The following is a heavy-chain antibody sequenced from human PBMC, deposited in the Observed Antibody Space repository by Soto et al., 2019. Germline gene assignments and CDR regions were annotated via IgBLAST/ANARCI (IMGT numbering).Heavy chain of an antibody. D-gene: IGHD6-19*01. Sequence: GASVKVSCKASGGTFSSYAISWVRQAPGQGLEWMGGIIPIFGTANYAQKFQGRVTITADESTSTAYMELSSLRSEDTAVYYCARERGDSGWERKSYYYYGMDVWGQGTTVTVSS. V-gene: IGHV1-69*01. CDR2: IIPIFGTA. J-gene: IGHJ6*02. CDR3: ARERGDSGWERKSYYYYGMDV. CDR1: GGTFSSYA.